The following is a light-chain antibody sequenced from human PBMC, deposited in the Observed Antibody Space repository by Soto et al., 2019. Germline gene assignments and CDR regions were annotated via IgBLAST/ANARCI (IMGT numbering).Light chain of an antibody. CDR1: QSIGSS. CDR2: RAS. V-gene: IGKV1-5*03. Sequence: DIQMTQSPSTLSASVGDRVTITCRASQSIGSSLAWYQQKPGKAPKLLIYRASTLEDGVPSRFSASASGAEFSLTISSLQPANFATYYCLGYSGYSPYTFGKETKVEI. CDR3: LGYSGYSPYT. J-gene: IGKJ2*01.